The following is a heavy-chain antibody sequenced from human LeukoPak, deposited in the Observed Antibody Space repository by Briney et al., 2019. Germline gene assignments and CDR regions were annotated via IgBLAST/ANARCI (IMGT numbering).Heavy chain of an antibody. CDR1: GFTFSSYA. V-gene: IGHV3-23*01. Sequence: GGSLSLSCAASGFTFSSYAMSWVRQAPGKGLEWVSAISGSGGSTYYADSVKGRFTISRDNSKNTLYLQMNSLRAEDTAVYYCAKDWFEYSSSNFFDYWGQGTLVTVSS. CDR3: AKDWFEYSSSNFFDY. CDR2: ISGSGGST. J-gene: IGHJ4*02. D-gene: IGHD6-6*01.